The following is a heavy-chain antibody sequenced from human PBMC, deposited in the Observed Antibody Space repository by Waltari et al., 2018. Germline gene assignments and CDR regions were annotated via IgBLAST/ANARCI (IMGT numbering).Heavy chain of an antibody. CDR3: ARGSPDGYNHPGDY. CDR1: GGSVSSGRYY. Sequence: QVQLQESGPGLVKPSETLSLTCTVSGGSVSSGRYYWSWIRQPPGKGLEWIGYIYYSGSTNYNPSLKSRVTISVDTSKNQFSLKLSSVTAADTAVYYCARGSPDGYNHPGDYWGQGTLVTVSS. CDR2: IYYSGST. J-gene: IGHJ4*02. D-gene: IGHD5-12*01. V-gene: IGHV4-61*01.